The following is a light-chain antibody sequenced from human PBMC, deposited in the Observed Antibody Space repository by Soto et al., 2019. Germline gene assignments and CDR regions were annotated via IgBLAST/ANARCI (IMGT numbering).Light chain of an antibody. Sequence: DIVMTQSPLSLRVTPGEPASISCRSSESLLHTNGNNYLDWYLQKPGQSPQLLIYFGSTRASGVPDRFSGSGSDTDFSLTISSLQPEDFATYYCQQTFSVTPLTFGGGTKVDIK. CDR1: ESLLHTNGNNY. CDR3: QQTFSVTPLT. CDR2: FGS. J-gene: IGKJ4*01. V-gene: IGKV2-28*01.